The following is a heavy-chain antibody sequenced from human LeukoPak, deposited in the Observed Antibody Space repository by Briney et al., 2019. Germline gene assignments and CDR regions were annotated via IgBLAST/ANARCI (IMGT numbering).Heavy chain of an antibody. CDR1: GYTFTSYY. V-gene: IGHV1-46*01. CDR3: ARMRQNYYDSSGYSRYYGMDV. CDR2: INPSAGAT. D-gene: IGHD3-22*01. Sequence: ASVKVSCKASGYTFTSYYMHWVRQAPGQGLEWVGIINPSAGATSYAQKFQGRVTMTRDTSTSTVYMELSSLRSEDTAVYYCARMRQNYYDSSGYSRYYGMDVWGQGTTVTVSS. J-gene: IGHJ6*02.